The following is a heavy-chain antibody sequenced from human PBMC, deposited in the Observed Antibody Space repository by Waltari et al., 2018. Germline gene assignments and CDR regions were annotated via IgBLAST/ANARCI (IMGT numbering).Heavy chain of an antibody. V-gene: IGHV3-33*06. Sequence: QVQLVESGGGVVQPGRSLRLSCAASGFTFSSYGMHWVRQAPGKGLEWVAVIWYDGSNKYYADAVKGRFTISRDNSKNTLYLQMNSLRAEDTAVYYCAKPDYGDYLYYFDYWGQGTLVTVSS. CDR3: AKPDYGDYLYYFDY. CDR2: IWYDGSNK. D-gene: IGHD4-17*01. CDR1: GFTFSSYG. J-gene: IGHJ4*02.